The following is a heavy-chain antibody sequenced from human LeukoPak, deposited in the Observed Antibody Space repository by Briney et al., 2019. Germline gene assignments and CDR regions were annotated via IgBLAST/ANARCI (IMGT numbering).Heavy chain of an antibody. CDR3: ARVTAYYDILTGYIDY. CDR2: IYYSGST. V-gene: IGHV4-30-4*01. CDR1: GGSINSYY. D-gene: IGHD3-9*01. Sequence: KPSETLSLTCTVSGGSINSYYWSWIRQPPGKGLEWIGYIYYSGSTYYNPSLKSRVTISVDTSKNQFSLKLSSVTAADTAVYYCARVTAYYDILTGYIDYWGQGTLVTVSS. J-gene: IGHJ4*02.